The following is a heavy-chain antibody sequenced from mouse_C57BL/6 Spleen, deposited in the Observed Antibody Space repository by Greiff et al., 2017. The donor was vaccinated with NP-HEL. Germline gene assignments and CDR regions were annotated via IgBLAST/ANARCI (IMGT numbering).Heavy chain of an antibody. V-gene: IGHV1-4*01. CDR2: INPSSGYT. CDR3: ARSYGSSYGYFDV. D-gene: IGHD1-1*01. J-gene: IGHJ1*03. Sequence: QVQLKESGAELARPGASVKMSCKASGYTFTSYTMHWVKQRPGQGLEWIGYINPSSGYTKYNQKFKDKATLTADKSSSTAYMQLSSLTSEDSAVYYCARSYGSSYGYFDVWGTGTTVTVSS. CDR1: GYTFTSYT.